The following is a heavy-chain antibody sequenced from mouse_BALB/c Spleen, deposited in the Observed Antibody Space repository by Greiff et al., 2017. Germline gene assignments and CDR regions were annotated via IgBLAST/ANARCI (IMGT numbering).Heavy chain of an antibody. CDR2: IYPGNSDT. CDR3: TRYGDLGIDY. CDR1: GYTFTSYW. Sequence: VQLQQSGTVLARPGASVKMSCKASGYTFTSYWMHWVKQRPGQGLEWIGAIYPGNSDTSYNQKFKGKAKLTAVTSPSTAYMELSSLTNEDSAVYYCTRYGDLGIDYWGQGTSVTVSS. V-gene: IGHV1-5*01. D-gene: IGHD1-1*01. J-gene: IGHJ4*01.